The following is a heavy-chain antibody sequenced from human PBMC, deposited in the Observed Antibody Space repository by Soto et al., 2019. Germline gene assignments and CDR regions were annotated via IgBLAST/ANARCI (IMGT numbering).Heavy chain of an antibody. CDR1: GYTFTSYG. Sequence: ASVKVSCKASGYTFTSYGISWVRQAPGQGLEWMGWISAYNGNTNYAQKLQGRVTMTTDTSTSTAYMELRSLRSDDTAVYYCARVPFLEWLECPYMDVWGKGTTVTVSS. CDR2: ISAYNGNT. V-gene: IGHV1-18*01. D-gene: IGHD3-3*01. CDR3: ARVPFLEWLECPYMDV. J-gene: IGHJ6*03.